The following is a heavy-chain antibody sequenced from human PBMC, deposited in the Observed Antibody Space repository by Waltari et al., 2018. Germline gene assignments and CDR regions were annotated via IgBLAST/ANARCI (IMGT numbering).Heavy chain of an antibody. V-gene: IGHV4-39*01. D-gene: IGHD3-16*01. Sequence: QLQLQESGPGLVKPSETLSLTCTVSGGSISSTSYYWVWIRQPPGKGLEWIGSFYYGGKTYYNPSLQSRITISVDTSKNQFSLKLNSVTAADTAVYYCARPCCVGGGALLSLDLWGQGTLVTVSS. J-gene: IGHJ5*02. CDR1: GGSISSTSYY. CDR3: ARPCCVGGGALLSLDL. CDR2: FYYGGKT.